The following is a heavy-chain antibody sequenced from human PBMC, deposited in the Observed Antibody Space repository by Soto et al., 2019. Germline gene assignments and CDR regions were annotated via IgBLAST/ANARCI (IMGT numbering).Heavy chain of an antibody. CDR1: GFTFSSYN. V-gene: IGHV3-48*02. J-gene: IGHJ6*02. D-gene: IGHD3-3*01. CDR2: ISSGSSPI. CDR3: ASLTFFGAVIEGMDV. Sequence: EVQLVESGGGLVQPGGSLRLSCAASGFTFSSYNMNWVRQTPGKGLEWLSYISSGSSPIYYADSVKGRFTISRDNAKNSLQLQMSSLREEDTAVYYCASLTFFGAVIEGMDVWGQGTTVTVSS.